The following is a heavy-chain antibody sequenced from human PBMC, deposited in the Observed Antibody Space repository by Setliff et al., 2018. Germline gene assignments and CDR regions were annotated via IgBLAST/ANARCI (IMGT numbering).Heavy chain of an antibody. D-gene: IGHD6-19*01. CDR1: GFTFSDYY. Sequence: GGSLRLSCAASGFTFSDYYMSWIRQAPGKGLEWVSYISGSGGSTYYADSVKGRFTISRDNSKNTLYLQMNSLRAEDTAVYYCAKGRRISYSSGWLNWFDPWGQGTLVTVSS. CDR3: AKGRRISYSSGWLNWFDP. V-gene: IGHV3-23*01. J-gene: IGHJ5*02. CDR2: ISGSGGST.